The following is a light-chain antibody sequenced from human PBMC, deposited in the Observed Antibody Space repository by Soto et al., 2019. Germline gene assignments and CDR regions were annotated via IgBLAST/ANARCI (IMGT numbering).Light chain of an antibody. Sequence: DIQMTQSPSSLSALVGDRVTITCRASQSISGSLNWYQSKPGKAPKLLIYAASNLQSGVPSRFSGSGSGTDFTLTISSLQPEDSATYYCQQTNSFPITFGQGTRLEIK. J-gene: IGKJ5*01. CDR1: QSISGS. CDR3: QQTNSFPIT. CDR2: AAS. V-gene: IGKV1-39*01.